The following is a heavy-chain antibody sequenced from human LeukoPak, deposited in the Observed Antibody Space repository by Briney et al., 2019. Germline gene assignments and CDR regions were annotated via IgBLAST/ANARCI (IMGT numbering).Heavy chain of an antibody. J-gene: IGHJ5*02. Sequence: GRSLRLSCAASGFTFSSYAMHWVRQAPGKGLEWVAAISYDGSNKYYADSVKGRFTISRDNSKNTLYLQMNSLRAEDTAVYYCARDRGGWELLGWFDPWGQGTLVTVSS. CDR3: ARDRGGWELLGWFDP. CDR2: ISYDGSNK. D-gene: IGHD1-26*01. CDR1: GFTFSSYA. V-gene: IGHV3-30*04.